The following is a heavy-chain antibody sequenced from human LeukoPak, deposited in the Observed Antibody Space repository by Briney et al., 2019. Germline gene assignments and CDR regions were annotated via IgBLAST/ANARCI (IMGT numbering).Heavy chain of an antibody. J-gene: IGHJ4*02. D-gene: IGHD3-10*01. CDR1: GFTVSSNY. CDR2: LFNNGST. Sequence: NPGGSLRLSCAASGFTVSSNYMSWIRQPPGKGLEWIGYLFNNGSTNYNPSLKSRVTLSVGTSKNQFSLKVTSVTAADTAVYFCARIWFGLRRLYYFDYWGQGTLVTVSS. V-gene: IGHV4-59*02. CDR3: ARIWFGLRRLYYFDY.